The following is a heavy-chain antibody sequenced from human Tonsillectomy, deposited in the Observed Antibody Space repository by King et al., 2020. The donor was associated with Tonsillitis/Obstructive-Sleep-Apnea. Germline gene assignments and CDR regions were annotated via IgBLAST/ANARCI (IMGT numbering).Heavy chain of an antibody. D-gene: IGHD2-15*01. Sequence: VQLQESGPGLVKPSETLSLTCTVSGGSISGYYWSWIRQPPGKGLEWIGYIYYSGSTNYNPSLKSRVTISVDTSKNQFSLKLSSVTAADTAVYYCARGAVVAATPIDYWGQGTLVTVFS. CDR1: GGSISGYY. CDR2: IYYSGST. V-gene: IGHV4-59*01. J-gene: IGHJ4*02. CDR3: ARGAVVAATPIDY.